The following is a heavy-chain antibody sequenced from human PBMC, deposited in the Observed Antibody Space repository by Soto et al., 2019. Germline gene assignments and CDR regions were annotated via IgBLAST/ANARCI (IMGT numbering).Heavy chain of an antibody. J-gene: IGHJ5*02. CDR3: ARDSTRQLANWLDP. CDR2: INAHRGGA. V-gene: IGHV1-2*02. Sequence: WASVQGSCKASGLPFTGYYIHGLRQASAQGLEWMGLINAHRGGAEYAQKFQGRVAMTRDTSISTGYLTLTSLTSDDTALYYCARDSTRQLANWLDPWGQGTQVTVSS. CDR1: GLPFTGYY. D-gene: IGHD6-6*01.